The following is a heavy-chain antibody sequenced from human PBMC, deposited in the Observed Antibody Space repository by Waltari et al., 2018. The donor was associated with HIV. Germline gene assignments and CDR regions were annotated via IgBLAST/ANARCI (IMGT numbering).Heavy chain of an antibody. Sequence: QVQLVESGGGVVQPGRSLRLSCAASGFTFSSYAMHWVRQAPGKGLVGLAVRSDDGRNKYYADSVKGRFTISRDNSKNTLYLQMNSLRAEDTAVYYCARDPYYYDSSGYLCYFDYWGQGTLVTVSS. CDR3: ARDPYYYDSSGYLCYFDY. V-gene: IGHV3-30*04. CDR2: RSDDGRNK. J-gene: IGHJ4*02. D-gene: IGHD3-22*01. CDR1: GFTFSSYA.